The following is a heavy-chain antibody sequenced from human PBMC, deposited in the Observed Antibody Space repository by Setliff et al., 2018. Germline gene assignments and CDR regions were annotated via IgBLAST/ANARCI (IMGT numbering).Heavy chain of an antibody. J-gene: IGHJ4*02. CDR3: ARGSYYDSSGYSPDFFDY. CDR1: GYTITNFA. CDR2: INTNSGNP. Sequence: VASVKVSCKASGYTITNFALNWVRQAPGQGPEWMGWINTNSGNPTYAQGFTGRFVFSLDTSVSTAYLQISSLKAEDTAVYYCARGSYYDSSGYSPDFFDYWGQGALVTVSS. D-gene: IGHD3-22*01. V-gene: IGHV7-4-1*02.